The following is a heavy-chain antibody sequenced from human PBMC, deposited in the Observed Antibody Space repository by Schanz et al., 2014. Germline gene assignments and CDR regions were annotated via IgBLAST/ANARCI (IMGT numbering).Heavy chain of an antibody. CDR3: TRMYH. D-gene: IGHD2-8*01. CDR1: GFTFSNFA. J-gene: IGHJ4*02. Sequence: VQLVESGGGLVQPGRSLRLSCAASGFTFSNFAIHWVRQAPGKGLEWVAVISYDGSHKDYADSVKGRFTISRDNSKNTLYLQMNSLRAEDTAVYYCTRMYHWGQGTLVTVSS. V-gene: IGHV3-30*04. CDR2: ISYDGSHK.